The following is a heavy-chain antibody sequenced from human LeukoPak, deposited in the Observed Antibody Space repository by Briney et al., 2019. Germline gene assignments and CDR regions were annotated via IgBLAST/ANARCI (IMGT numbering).Heavy chain of an antibody. D-gene: IGHD4-23*01. CDR3: AKDYGGNPYNWFDP. Sequence: GGSLRLSCVASGFTFKTYGFHWVRQPPGKGLEWVAVIWSDGSQKYYAESLKGRFTISRDDSKNTLYLQMNSLRAEDTAVYYCAKDYGGNPYNWFDPWGQGTLVTVSS. V-gene: IGHV3-33*06. CDR2: IWSDGSQK. CDR1: GFTFKTYG. J-gene: IGHJ5*02.